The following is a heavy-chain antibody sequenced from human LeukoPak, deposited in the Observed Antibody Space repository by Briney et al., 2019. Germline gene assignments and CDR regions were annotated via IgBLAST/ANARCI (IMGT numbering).Heavy chain of an antibody. D-gene: IGHD4-23*01. CDR2: IIPILGTA. Sequence: SVKVSCKASGGTFSSYAISWVRQAPGQGLEWMGRIIPILGTANYAQKFQGRVTITADKSTSTAYMELSSLRSEDTAVYYCARQLSTVVTYFDYWGQGTLVTVSS. V-gene: IGHV1-69*04. CDR3: ARQLSTVVTYFDY. CDR1: GGTFSSYA. J-gene: IGHJ4*02.